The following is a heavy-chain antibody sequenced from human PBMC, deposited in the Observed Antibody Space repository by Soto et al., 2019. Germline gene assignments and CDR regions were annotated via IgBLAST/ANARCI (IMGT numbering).Heavy chain of an antibody. J-gene: IGHJ4*02. V-gene: IGHV3-74*01. Sequence: GVLRLSCAASGFTFSSYWMHWVRQAPGKGLVWVSHIHKDGSTTSYADSVKGRFTISRDNAKNTVYLQINSLRAEDTAVYYCARGGVGSFDYWGQGTQVTVSS. CDR3: ARGGVGSFDY. CDR2: IHKDGSTT. CDR1: GFTFSSYW. D-gene: IGHD2-2*03.